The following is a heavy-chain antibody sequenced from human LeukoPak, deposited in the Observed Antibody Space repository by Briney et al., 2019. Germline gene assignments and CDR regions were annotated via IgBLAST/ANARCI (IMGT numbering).Heavy chain of an antibody. CDR2: INSDGSST. CDR3: ASVRPGSTTNGNYGMDV. D-gene: IGHD2-2*01. V-gene: IGHV3-74*01. Sequence: GGSLKLSCAASGFTFSSYWMHWVRQAPGKGPVWVSRINSDGSSTSYADSVKGRFTVSRDNAKNTLYLQMNSLRAEDTAVYYCASVRPGSTTNGNYGMDVWGQGTTVTVSS. J-gene: IGHJ6*02. CDR1: GFTFSSYW.